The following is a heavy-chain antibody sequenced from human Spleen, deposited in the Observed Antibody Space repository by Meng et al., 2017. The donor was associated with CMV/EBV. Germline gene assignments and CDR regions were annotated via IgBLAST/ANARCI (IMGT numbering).Heavy chain of an antibody. Sequence: GESLKISCAASGFTFSNYAMSWVRQAPGKGLEWVSGINNSGGNTYYADSVKGRFTISRDNSKNTLYLQMNSLRAEDTAVYYCAKDYGSGKESDYWGQGTLVTSPQ. D-gene: IGHD3-10*01. CDR2: INNSGGNT. J-gene: IGHJ4*02. CDR1: GFTFSNYA. CDR3: AKDYGSGKESDY. V-gene: IGHV3-23*01.